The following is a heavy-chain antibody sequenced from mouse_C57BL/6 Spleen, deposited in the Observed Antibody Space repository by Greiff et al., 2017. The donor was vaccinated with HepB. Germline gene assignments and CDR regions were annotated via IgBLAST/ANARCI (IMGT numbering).Heavy chain of an antibody. Sequence: DVHLVESGGGLVKPGGSLKLSCAASGFTFSDYGMHWVRQAPEKGLEWVAYISSGSSTIYYADTVKGRFTISRDNAKNTLFLQMTSLRSEDTAMYYCARDDYGDAMDYWGQGTSVTVSS. D-gene: IGHD2-4*01. V-gene: IGHV5-17*01. CDR2: ISSGSSTI. CDR3: ARDDYGDAMDY. J-gene: IGHJ4*01. CDR1: GFTFSDYG.